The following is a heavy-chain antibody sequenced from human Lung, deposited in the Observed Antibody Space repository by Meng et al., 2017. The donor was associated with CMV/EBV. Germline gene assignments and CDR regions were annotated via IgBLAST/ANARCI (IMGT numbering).Heavy chain of an antibody. CDR2: IKQDGSEI. CDR3: ARGEWQQLVEYFFDY. Sequence: GEXXKISCAASGFTFSSYWMSWVRQAPGKGLEWVANIKQDGSEIYFVDSVKGRFTISRDNAKNSLYLQMNSLRAEDTAVYYCARGEWQQLVEYFFDYWGQGKXV. J-gene: IGHJ4*02. V-gene: IGHV3-7*01. CDR1: GFTFSSYW. D-gene: IGHD6-13*01.